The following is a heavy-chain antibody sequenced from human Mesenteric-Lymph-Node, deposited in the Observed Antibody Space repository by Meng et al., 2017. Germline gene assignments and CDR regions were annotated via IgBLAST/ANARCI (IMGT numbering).Heavy chain of an antibody. CDR1: GFIFNNAW. Sequence: GESLKISCAVSGFIFNNAWMSWVRQAPGKGLEWVSAISGSGGSTYYADSVKGRFTISRDNSKNTLYLQMNSLRAEDTAVYYCAKDGYGSENSYYFDYWGQGTLVTVSS. CDR2: ISGSGGST. V-gene: IGHV3-23*01. CDR3: AKDGYGSENSYYFDY. J-gene: IGHJ4*02. D-gene: IGHD3-10*01.